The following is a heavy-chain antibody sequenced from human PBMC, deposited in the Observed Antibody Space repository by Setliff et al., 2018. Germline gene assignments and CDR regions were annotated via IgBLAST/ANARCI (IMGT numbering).Heavy chain of an antibody. CDR1: GDSISSRTHY. J-gene: IGHJ4*02. CDR2: VYTSWST. CDR3: ARLPPLHTPMALTFDY. Sequence: SETLSLTCTVSGDSISSRTHYWSWIRQPAGKGLEWIGQVYTSWSTNYNPSLKSRVTISLDTSKNQFTLKVISVTAADTAVYYCARLPPLHTPMALTFDYWGQGILVTVSS. D-gene: IGHD5-18*01. V-gene: IGHV4-61*09.